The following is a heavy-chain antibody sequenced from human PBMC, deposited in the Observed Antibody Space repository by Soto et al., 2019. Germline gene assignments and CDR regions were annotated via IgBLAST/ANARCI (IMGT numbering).Heavy chain of an antibody. CDR2: MNPNSGNT. CDR3: AGGPYSSSWYNGGSVDFDY. D-gene: IGHD6-13*01. CDR1: GYTFTSYD. J-gene: IGHJ4*02. V-gene: IGHV1-8*01. Sequence: ASVKVSCKASGYTFTSYDINWVRQATGQGLEWMGWMNPNSGNTGYAQKFQGRVTMTRNTSISTAYMELSSLRSEDTAVYYCAGGPYSSSWYNGGSVDFDYWGQGTLVTVSS.